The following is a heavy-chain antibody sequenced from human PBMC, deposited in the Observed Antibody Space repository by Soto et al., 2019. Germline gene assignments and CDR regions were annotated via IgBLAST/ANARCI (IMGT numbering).Heavy chain of an antibody. Sequence: GGSLRLSCAASGFTFSNAWTSWVRQAPGKGLEWVGRIKSKTDGGTTDYAAPVKGRFTISRDDSKNTLYLQMNSLKTEDTAVYYCTTETLLGLSSSCHDYWGQGTLVTVSS. J-gene: IGHJ4*02. CDR1: GFTFSNAW. V-gene: IGHV3-15*01. CDR3: TTETLLGLSSSCHDY. D-gene: IGHD6-13*01. CDR2: IKSKTDGGTT.